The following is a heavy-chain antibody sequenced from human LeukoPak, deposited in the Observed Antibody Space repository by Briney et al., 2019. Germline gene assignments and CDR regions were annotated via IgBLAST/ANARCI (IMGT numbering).Heavy chain of an antibody. CDR2: ISYDGSNK. Sequence: GSLRLSCAASGFTFSSYGMHWVRQAPGKGLEWVAVISYDGSNKYYADSVKGRFTISRDNSKNTLYLQMNSLRAEDTAVYYCAKGYSGYDWSLVDYWGQGTLVTVSS. D-gene: IGHD5-12*01. V-gene: IGHV3-30*18. CDR1: GFTFSSYG. CDR3: AKGYSGYDWSLVDY. J-gene: IGHJ4*02.